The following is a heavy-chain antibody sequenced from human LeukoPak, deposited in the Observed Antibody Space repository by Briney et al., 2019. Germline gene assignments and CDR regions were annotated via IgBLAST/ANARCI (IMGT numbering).Heavy chain of an antibody. V-gene: IGHV4-59*01. J-gene: IGHJ6*02. CDR3: ASSVPPYYYYGMDV. D-gene: IGHD3-10*01. CDR2: IYYSGST. Sequence: PSETLSLTCTVSGGSISSYYWSWIRQPPGKGLEWIGYIYYSGSTNYNPSLKSRVTISVDTSKNQFSLKLSSVTAADTAAYYCASSVPPYYYYGMDVWGQGTTVTVSS. CDR1: GGSISSYY.